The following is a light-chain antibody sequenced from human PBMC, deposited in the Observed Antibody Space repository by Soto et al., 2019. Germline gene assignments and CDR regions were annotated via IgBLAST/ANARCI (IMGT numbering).Light chain of an antibody. J-gene: IGLJ2*01. CDR2: EVA. Sequence: QSALTQPPSAAGYPGQSVTISCTGTSSDVGAYDFVSWYQQHPDKAPKLILYEVAKRPSGVPDRFSGSKSGNTASLTVSGLQADDEADYYCSSYAGSNILFGGGTQLTVL. CDR1: SSDVGAYDF. CDR3: SSYAGSNIL. V-gene: IGLV2-8*01.